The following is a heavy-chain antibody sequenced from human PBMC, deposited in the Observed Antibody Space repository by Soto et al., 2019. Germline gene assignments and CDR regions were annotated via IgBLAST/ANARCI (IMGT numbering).Heavy chain of an antibody. Sequence: LSLTCAASGFTFSNAWMNWVRQAPGKGLEWVGRIKSKTDGGTTDYAEPVKGRFTISRDDSKNTLYLQMNSLKTEDTAVYYCTTYSGYSSSWYSVLYYYGMDVWGQGTTVTVSS. D-gene: IGHD6-13*01. V-gene: IGHV3-15*07. CDR1: GFTFSNAW. CDR3: TTYSGYSSSWYSVLYYYGMDV. CDR2: IKSKTDGGTT. J-gene: IGHJ6*02.